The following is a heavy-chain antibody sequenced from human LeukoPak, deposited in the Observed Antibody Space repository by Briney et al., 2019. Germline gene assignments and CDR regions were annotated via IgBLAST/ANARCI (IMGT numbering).Heavy chain of an antibody. Sequence: PSETLSLTCAVYGGSFSGYYWSWIRQPPGKGLEWLGEFNHSGSTNYNPSLKSRVTISVDTSKNQFSLKLSSVTAADTAVYYCARHDYCDGSVYSPFDHWGQGTLVTVSS. CDR1: GGSFSGYY. J-gene: IGHJ4*02. D-gene: IGHD3-22*01. V-gene: IGHV4-34*01. CDR2: FNHSGST. CDR3: ARHDYCDGSVYSPFDH.